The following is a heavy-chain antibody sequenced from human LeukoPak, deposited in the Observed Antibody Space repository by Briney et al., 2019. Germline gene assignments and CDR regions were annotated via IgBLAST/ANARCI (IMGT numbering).Heavy chain of an antibody. CDR3: AKDGRFGPSGGYFDY. CDR1: GFTFSSYG. Sequence: HPGRSLRLSCAASGFTFSSYGMHWVRQAPGKGLEWVAVISYDGSNKYYADSVKGRFTISRDNSKNTLYLQMNSLRAEDTAVYYRAKDGRFGPSGGYFDYWGQGTLVTVSS. CDR2: ISYDGSNK. V-gene: IGHV3-30*18. J-gene: IGHJ4*02. D-gene: IGHD3-10*01.